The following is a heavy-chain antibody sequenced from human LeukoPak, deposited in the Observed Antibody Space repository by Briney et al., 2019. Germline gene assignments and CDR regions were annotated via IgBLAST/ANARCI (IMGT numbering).Heavy chain of an antibody. D-gene: IGHD1-26*01. CDR2: MNPNSGNT. J-gene: IGHJ4*02. CDR3: ARAEASRSSGKILGY. V-gene: IGHV1-8*01. Sequence: ASVKVSCKASGYTFTSYDINWVRQATGQGLEWMGWMNPNSGNTGYAEKFQGRVTMTRNTSISTAYMELSSLTSEDTAVYYCARAEASRSSGKILGYWGQGTLVTVSS. CDR1: GYTFTSYD.